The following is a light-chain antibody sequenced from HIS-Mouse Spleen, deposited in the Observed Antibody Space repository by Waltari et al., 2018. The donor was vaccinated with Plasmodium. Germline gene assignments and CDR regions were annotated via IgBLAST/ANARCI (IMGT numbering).Light chain of an antibody. Sequence: SYELTQPPSESVSPGQPASITCSGDALPKKYAYWYQQKSGQAPVLVIYEDSKRPSGIPERFSGSSSGTMATLTISGAQVEDEADYYCYSTDSSGNHRVFGGGTKLTVL. CDR1: ALPKKY. J-gene: IGLJ3*02. V-gene: IGLV3-10*01. CDR2: EDS. CDR3: YSTDSSGNHRV.